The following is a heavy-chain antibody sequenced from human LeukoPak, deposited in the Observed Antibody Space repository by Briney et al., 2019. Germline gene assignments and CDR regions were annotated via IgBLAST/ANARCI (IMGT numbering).Heavy chain of an antibody. J-gene: IGHJ4*02. CDR2: INHSGST. V-gene: IGHV4-34*01. D-gene: IGHD5-18*01. CDR3: ARVQLWRRSYFDY. Sequence: SETLSLTCAVYGGSFSGYYWSWIRQPPGKGLEWIGEINHSGSTNYNPSLKSRVTISVDTSKNQFSLKLSSVTAADTAVHYCARVQLWRRSYFDYWGQGTLVTVSS. CDR1: GGSFSGYY.